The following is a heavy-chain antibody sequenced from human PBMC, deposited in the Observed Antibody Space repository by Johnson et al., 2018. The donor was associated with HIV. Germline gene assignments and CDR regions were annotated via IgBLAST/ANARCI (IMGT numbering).Heavy chain of an antibody. CDR2: INWNGGKT. D-gene: IGHD2/OR15-2a*01. V-gene: IGHV3-20*04. J-gene: IGHJ3*02. CDR1: GFTFDDYG. CDR3: TRGQYLSPFDAFDI. Sequence: VQLVESGGGVVRPGGSLRLPCAASGFTFDDYGMSWVRQAPGKGLEWVSGINWNGGKTGYADSVKGRFTISRDNAKNSLYVQMNSLRAEDTALYFCTRGQYLSPFDAFDIWGQGTMVTVSS.